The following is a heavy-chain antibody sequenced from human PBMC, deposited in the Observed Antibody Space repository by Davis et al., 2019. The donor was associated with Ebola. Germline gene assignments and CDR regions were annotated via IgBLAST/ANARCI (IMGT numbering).Heavy chain of an antibody. CDR1: GYTFTSYA. CDR2: ISSNGGST. Sequence: AASVKVSCKASGYTFTSYAMHWVRQAPGKGLEYVSGISSNGGSTYYANSVKGRFTISRDNSKNTLYLQMGSLRAEDMAVYYCARYDYVWGSYFWGQGTLVTVSS. J-gene: IGHJ4*02. V-gene: IGHV3-64*01. D-gene: IGHD3-16*01. CDR3: ARYDYVWGSYF.